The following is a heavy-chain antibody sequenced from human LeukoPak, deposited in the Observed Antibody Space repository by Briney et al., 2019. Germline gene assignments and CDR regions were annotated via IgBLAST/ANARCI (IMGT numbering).Heavy chain of an antibody. Sequence: PSQTLSLTCIVSGASVNSGNYYWTWIRQPAGKRLEWIGRIYTSGSTNYNPSLKSRVTISVDTSKNQFSLKLSSVTAADTAVYYCAQEDSRGIFGVDYWGQGTLVNVSS. CDR3: AQEDSRGIFGVDY. V-gene: IGHV4-61*02. CDR2: IYTSGST. D-gene: IGHD3-3*01. J-gene: IGHJ4*02. CDR1: GASVNSGNYY.